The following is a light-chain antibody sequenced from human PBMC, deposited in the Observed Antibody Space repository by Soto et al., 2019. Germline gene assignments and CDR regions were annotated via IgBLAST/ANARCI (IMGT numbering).Light chain of an antibody. J-gene: IGLJ1*01. Sequence: SVLTQPPPASGAPGEGGPLSCFGNSPNIGSNYVYWYQQLPGTAPKLLIYRNNQRPSGVPDRFSGSKSGTSASLAISGLRSEDEADYYCAAWDDSLSGYVFGTGTKVTVL. CDR1: SPNIGSNY. CDR3: AAWDDSLSGYV. CDR2: RNN. V-gene: IGLV1-47*01.